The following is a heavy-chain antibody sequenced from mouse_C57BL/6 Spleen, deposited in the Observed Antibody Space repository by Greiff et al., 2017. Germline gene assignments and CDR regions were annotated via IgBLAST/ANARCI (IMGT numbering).Heavy chain of an antibody. D-gene: IGHD1-1*01. V-gene: IGHV1-5*01. CDR2: IYPGNSDT. J-gene: IGHJ2*01. CDR1: GYTFTSYW. Sequence: VQLKQSGTVLARPGASVKMSCKTSGYTFTSYWMHWVKQRPGQGLAWIGAIYPGNSDTSYNQKFKGKAKLTAVTSASTAYMELSSLTNEDSAVYYCTRWDYYGSSHYFDYWGQGTTLTVSS. CDR3: TRWDYYGSSHYFDY.